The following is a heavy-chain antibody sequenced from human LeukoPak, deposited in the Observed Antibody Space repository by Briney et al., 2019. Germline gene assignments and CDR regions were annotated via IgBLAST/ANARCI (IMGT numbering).Heavy chain of an antibody. CDR3: ARRSSGQHHDAYDI. CDR2: IYYSGST. Sequence: PSETLSLTCTVSGGSISSYYWSWIRQFPGKGLEWIGCIYYSGSTNYNPSLKSRVTISVDTSRNQFSLKLSSVTAADTAVYYCARRSSGQHHDAYDIWGQGTMVTVSS. CDR1: GGSISSYY. V-gene: IGHV4-59*08. J-gene: IGHJ3*02. D-gene: IGHD6-19*01.